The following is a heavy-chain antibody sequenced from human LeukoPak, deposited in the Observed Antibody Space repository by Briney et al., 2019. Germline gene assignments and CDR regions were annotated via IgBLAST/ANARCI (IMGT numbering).Heavy chain of an antibody. J-gene: IGHJ6*03. D-gene: IGHD2-21*01. CDR1: GGSFSGYY. CDR3: VRGDYYYYSYYIDV. V-gene: IGHV4-34*01. CDR2: INHSGST. Sequence: SETLSLTCAVYGGSFSGYYWSWIRQPPGKGLEWIGEINHSGSTNYNPSLKSRVTISVDTSKNQFSLKLSSVTAADTAVYYCVRGDYYYYSYYIDVWGKGTTVTFSS.